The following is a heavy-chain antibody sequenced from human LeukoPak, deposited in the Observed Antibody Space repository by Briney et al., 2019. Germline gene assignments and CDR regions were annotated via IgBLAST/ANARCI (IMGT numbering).Heavy chain of an antibody. Sequence: GRSLILSCAASGFTFSSYAMHWVRQAPGKGLEWVAVISYDGSNKYYADSVKGRFTISRDNSKNTLYLQMNSLRAEDTAVYYCARDHRRSYGMDVWGKGTTVTVSS. CDR2: ISYDGSNK. CDR1: GFTFSSYA. J-gene: IGHJ6*04. CDR3: ARDHRRSYGMDV. V-gene: IGHV3-30*04.